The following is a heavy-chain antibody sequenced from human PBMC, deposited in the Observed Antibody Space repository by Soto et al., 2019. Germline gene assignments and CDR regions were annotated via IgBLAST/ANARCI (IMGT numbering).Heavy chain of an antibody. V-gene: IGHV3-23*01. D-gene: IGHD6-19*01. J-gene: IGHJ1*01. CDR1: GFTFSSYA. Sequence: EVQLLESGGGLVQPGGSLRLSCAASGFTFSSYAMSWVRQAPGKGLEWVSAISGSGGSTYYADSVTGRFTISRDNSKNTLYLQMNSLRAEDTAVYYCANEYSSGWYGEYFPHWGQGTLVTVSS. CDR3: ANEYSSGWYGEYFPH. CDR2: ISGSGGST.